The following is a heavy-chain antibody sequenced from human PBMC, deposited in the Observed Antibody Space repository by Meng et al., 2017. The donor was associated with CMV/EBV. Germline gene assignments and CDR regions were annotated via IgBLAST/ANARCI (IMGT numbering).Heavy chain of an antibody. Sequence: SETLSLTCTVSGGSISSSSYYWGWIRQPPGKGLEWIGSIYYSGSTYYNPSLKSRVTISVDTSKNQFSLKLSSVNAADTAVYYCARHKGASSSWRGGFDYWGQGTLVTVSS. CDR2: IYYSGST. J-gene: IGHJ4*02. D-gene: IGHD6-13*01. V-gene: IGHV4-39*01. CDR1: GGSISSSSYY. CDR3: ARHKGASSSWRGGFDY.